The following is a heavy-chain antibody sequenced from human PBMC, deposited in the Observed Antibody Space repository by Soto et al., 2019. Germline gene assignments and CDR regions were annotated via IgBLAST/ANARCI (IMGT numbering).Heavy chain of an antibody. J-gene: IGHJ4*02. CDR3: ARESGSYRSFDY. CDR1: GGSISSYS. CDR2: IYTSGTT. Sequence: QVQLQESGPGLVKPSETLSLTCNVSGGSISSYSWTWIRQPAGKGLEWIGRIYTSGTTNYNPSLKSRVTMSVDTPKNQFSLKLSSVTAADTAVYYCARESGSYRSFDYWGQGTLVTVSS. D-gene: IGHD3-16*02. V-gene: IGHV4-4*07.